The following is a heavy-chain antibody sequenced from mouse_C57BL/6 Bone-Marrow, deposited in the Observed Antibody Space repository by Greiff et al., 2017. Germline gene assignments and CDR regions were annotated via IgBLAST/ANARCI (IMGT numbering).Heavy chain of an antibody. V-gene: IGHV1-69*01. Sequence: VQLQQPGAELVMPGASVKLSCKASGYTFTSYWMHWVKQRPGQGLEWIGEIDPSASYTNYNQKFKGKSTLTVDKSSSTAYMQLSSLTSEDSAVYDCTRCYYGVEWFANSGEGNVFTVSA. CDR1: GYTFTSYW. CDR3: TRCYYGVEWFAN. D-gene: IGHD1-2*01. CDR2: IDPSASYT. J-gene: IGHJ3*01.